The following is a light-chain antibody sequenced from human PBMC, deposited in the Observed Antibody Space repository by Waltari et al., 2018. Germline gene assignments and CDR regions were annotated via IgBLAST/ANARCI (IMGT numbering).Light chain of an antibody. V-gene: IGKV1-8*01. Sequence: AIRITQSPSSLSASTGDRVTITCRASQGISSYLAWYQQQPGKAPKLLIYAASTLHSGVPSRFSGSGSGTDFTLTISCLQSEDFATYYCQQYYSYPPTFGGGTKVEIK. CDR3: QQYYSYPPT. J-gene: IGKJ4*01. CDR1: QGISSY. CDR2: AAS.